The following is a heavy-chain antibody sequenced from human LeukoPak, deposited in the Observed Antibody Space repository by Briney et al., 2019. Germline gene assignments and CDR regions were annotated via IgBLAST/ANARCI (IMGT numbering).Heavy chain of an antibody. CDR1: GFTFDDYA. D-gene: IGHD4-17*01. CDR2: ISWDGGST. V-gene: IGHV3-43D*03. J-gene: IGHJ4*02. Sequence: PGGSLRLSCAASGFTFDDYAMHWVRQAPAKGLEWVSLISWDGGSTYYADSVKGRFTISRDNAKNSLYLQMNSLRAEDTAVYYCARVSPNTVTTLQYFDYWGQGTLVTVSS. CDR3: ARVSPNTVTTLQYFDY.